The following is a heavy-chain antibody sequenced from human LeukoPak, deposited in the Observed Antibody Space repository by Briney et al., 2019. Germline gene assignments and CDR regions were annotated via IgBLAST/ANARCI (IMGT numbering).Heavy chain of an antibody. CDR2: IKQDGSEK. D-gene: IGHD2-2*02. Sequence: GGSLRLSCAVSGFTYSNFWMSWVRQAPGKGLEWVANIKQDGSEKDCVESVKGRFTISRDNAKNSLYLQMNSLRAEDTAVYYCARDRAAIRYWGQGTLVTVSS. V-gene: IGHV3-7*01. CDR3: ARDRAAIRY. J-gene: IGHJ4*02. CDR1: GFTYSNFW.